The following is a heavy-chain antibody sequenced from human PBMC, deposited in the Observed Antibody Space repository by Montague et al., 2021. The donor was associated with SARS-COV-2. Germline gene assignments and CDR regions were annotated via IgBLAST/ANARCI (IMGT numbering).Heavy chain of an antibody. Sequence: PALVTPTQSLTLTCTFSGFSLSATGMCVNWIRQPPGKALEWLARIDWDDEKDYSTSLRTRLNISKDTSKNQVVLTLTNMDPVDTATYYCARTYGGNSFFDSWGQGALVTVSS. V-gene: IGHV2-70*11. CDR3: ARTYGGNSFFDS. CDR2: IDWDDEK. CDR1: GFSLSATGMC. J-gene: IGHJ4*02. D-gene: IGHD4-23*01.